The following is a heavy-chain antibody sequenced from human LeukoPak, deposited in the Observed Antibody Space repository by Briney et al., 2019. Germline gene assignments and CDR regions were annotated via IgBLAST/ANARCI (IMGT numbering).Heavy chain of an antibody. J-gene: IGHJ4*02. CDR3: ARASSGSYSNFDY. D-gene: IGHD1-26*01. V-gene: IGHV4-59*01. CDR2: IYYSGST. Sequence: SETLSLTCTVPGGSISSYYWSWIRQPPGKGLEWIGYIYYSGSTNYNPSLKSRVTISVDTSKNQFSLKLSSVTAADTAVYYCARASSGSYSNFDYWGQGTLVTVSS. CDR1: GGSISSYY.